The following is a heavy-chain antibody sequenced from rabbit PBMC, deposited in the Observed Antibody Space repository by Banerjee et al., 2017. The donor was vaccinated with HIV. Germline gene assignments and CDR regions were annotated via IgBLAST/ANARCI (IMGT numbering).Heavy chain of an antibody. D-gene: IGHD2-1*01. CDR2: IAAGSSGGT. V-gene: IGHV1S45*01. Sequence: QQQLEESGGGLVKPGGTLTLTCKAPGIDFSRYYYMCWVRQAPGKGLELIACIAAGSSGGTGYASWVNGRFTISKTSSTTVTLQMTSLTAADTATYFCAREESDGGGHLKLWGPGTLVTVS. CDR1: GIDFSRYYY. CDR3: AREESDGGGHLKL. J-gene: IGHJ4*01.